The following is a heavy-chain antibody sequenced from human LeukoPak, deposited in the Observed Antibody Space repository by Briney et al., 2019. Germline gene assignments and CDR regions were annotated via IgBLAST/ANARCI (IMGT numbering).Heavy chain of an antibody. Sequence: GGSLRLSCAASGFTFSVSAMHWVRQASGKGLEWVGRIRSKANNYATEYDASVKGRFTISRNDSKNTAYLQMNSLRTEDTAVYYCTRHTMDVWGQGTTVTVSS. CDR1: GFTFSVSA. CDR2: IRSKANNYAT. J-gene: IGHJ6*01. V-gene: IGHV3-73*01. CDR3: TRHTMDV.